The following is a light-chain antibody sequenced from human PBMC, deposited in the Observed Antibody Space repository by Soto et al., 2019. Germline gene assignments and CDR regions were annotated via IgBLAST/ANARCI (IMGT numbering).Light chain of an antibody. CDR1: SSDVGGYSY. Sequence: QSALTQPASVSGSPGLSITISCTGTSSDVGGYSYVSWYQQHPGKAPKLMIYDVSNRPSGVSNRFSGSKSGNTASLTISGLQAEDEADYYCSSYTSSSTLVFGGGTKLTVL. J-gene: IGLJ2*01. V-gene: IGLV2-14*01. CDR3: SSYTSSSTLV. CDR2: DVS.